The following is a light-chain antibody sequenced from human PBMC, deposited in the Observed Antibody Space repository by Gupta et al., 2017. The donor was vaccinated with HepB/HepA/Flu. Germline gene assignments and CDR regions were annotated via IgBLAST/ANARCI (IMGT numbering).Light chain of an antibody. V-gene: IGKV1-39*01. CDR2: ATS. CDR1: QSIVSY. Sequence: DLQMTQPPSSLSASVGDRVTITCRASQSIVSYLNWYQQKPGKAPKVLIYATSNLQSGVSSRFSGSGSGTXFTLTIXRLQPEDFATYYCQQSDNTPYTFGXGTKVVIK. J-gene: IGKJ2*01. CDR3: QQSDNTPYT.